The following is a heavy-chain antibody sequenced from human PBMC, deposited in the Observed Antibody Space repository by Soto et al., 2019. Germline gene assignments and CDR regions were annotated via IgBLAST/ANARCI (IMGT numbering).Heavy chain of an antibody. Sequence: GASVKVSCKASGGTFSSYAISWVRQAPGQGLEWMGGIIPIFGTANYAQKFQGRVTITADESTSTAYMELSSLRSEDTAVYYFARDRGQQLVGGCCYYYGMDVWGQGTTVTVSS. CDR3: ARDRGQQLVGGCCYYYGMDV. V-gene: IGHV1-69*13. D-gene: IGHD6-6*01. J-gene: IGHJ6*02. CDR2: IIPIFGTA. CDR1: GGTFSSYA.